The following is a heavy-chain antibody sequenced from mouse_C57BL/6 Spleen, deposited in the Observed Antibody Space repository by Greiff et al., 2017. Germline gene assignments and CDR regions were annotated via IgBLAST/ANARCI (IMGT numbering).Heavy chain of an antibody. CDR2: INPGSGGT. Sequence: VQLQQSGAELVRPGTSVKVSCKASGYAFTNYLIEWVKQRPGQGLEWIGVINPGSGGTNYNEKFKGKATLTADKSSSTAYMQLRSLTSEDSAVYFGARSGVYYGSSYDFDYWGQGTTLTVSS. J-gene: IGHJ2*01. V-gene: IGHV1-54*01. CDR1: GYAFTNYL. CDR3: ARSGVYYGSSYDFDY. D-gene: IGHD1-1*01.